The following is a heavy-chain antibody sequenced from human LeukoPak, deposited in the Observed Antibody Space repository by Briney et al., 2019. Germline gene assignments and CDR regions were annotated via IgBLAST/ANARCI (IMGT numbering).Heavy chain of an antibody. V-gene: IGHV3-48*04. CDR1: NFAFSNSG. CDR2: ISSSGSTI. J-gene: IGHJ4*02. CDR3: AGEGGYDFWNNYHDY. D-gene: IGHD3-3*01. Sequence: PGGSLRLSCAASNFAFSNSGMNWVRQAPGKGLEWVSYISSSGSTIYYADSVKGRFTISRDNAKNSLYLQMNSLRAEDTAVYYCAGEGGYDFWNNYHDYWGQGTLVTVSS.